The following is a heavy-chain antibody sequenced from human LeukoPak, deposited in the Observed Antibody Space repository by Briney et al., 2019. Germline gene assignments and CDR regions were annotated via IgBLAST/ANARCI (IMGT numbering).Heavy chain of an antibody. CDR1: GGSISSSSYY. D-gene: IGHD6-19*01. CDR2: IYYSGRT. V-gene: IGHV4-39*01. CDR3: ARLEVAGINDY. J-gene: IGHJ4*02. Sequence: NPSETLSLTCTVSGGSISSSSYYWGWIRQPPGKGLEWIGSIYYSGRTYYNPSLKSRVTISVDTSKNQFSLKLSSVTAADTAVYYCARLEVAGINDYWGQGTLVTVSS.